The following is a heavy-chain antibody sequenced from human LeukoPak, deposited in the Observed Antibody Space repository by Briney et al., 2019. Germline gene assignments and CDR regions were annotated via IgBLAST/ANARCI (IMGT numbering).Heavy chain of an antibody. V-gene: IGHV3-23*01. CDR3: AKWRYGSGSYPPNYGMDV. Sequence: PGGSLRLSCAASGFTFSSYAMSWVRQAPGKGLEWVSAISGSGGSTYYADSVKGRFTISRDNSKNTLYLQMNSLRAGDTAVYYCAKWRYGSGSYPPNYGMDVWGQGTTVTVSS. CDR2: ISGSGGST. J-gene: IGHJ6*02. D-gene: IGHD3-10*01. CDR1: GFTFSSYA.